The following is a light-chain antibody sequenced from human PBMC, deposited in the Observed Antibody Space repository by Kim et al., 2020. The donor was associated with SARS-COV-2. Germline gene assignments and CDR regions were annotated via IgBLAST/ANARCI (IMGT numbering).Light chain of an antibody. J-gene: IGKJ2*01. CDR2: AAS. V-gene: IGKV3-20*01. CDR1: QSVSSSS. Sequence: LSPGERATRSCRASQSVSSSSLAWYQQKPGQAPRLLIYAASGRATGTPDRFSGSGSGTDFTLTISRLEPEDFAVYYCQQYGTSPRTFGQGTKLEI. CDR3: QQYGTSPRT.